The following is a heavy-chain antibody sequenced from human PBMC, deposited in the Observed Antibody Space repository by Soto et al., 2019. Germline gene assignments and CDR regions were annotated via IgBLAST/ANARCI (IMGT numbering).Heavy chain of an antibody. CDR1: GASVSSGSYY. V-gene: IGHV4-61*01. D-gene: IGHD1-1*01. Sequence: QVQLQESGPGLVKPSETLSLTCAVSGASVSSGSYYWSWIRQPPGKGLEWIGYMHYSGTTHYNDTLKSPDTISVHTSKNHFSMQLTSATAANTAVYYCSREQGNPSRYGMDVCGQGTTGTVSS. CDR3: SREQGNPSRYGMDV. CDR2: MHYSGTT. J-gene: IGHJ6*02.